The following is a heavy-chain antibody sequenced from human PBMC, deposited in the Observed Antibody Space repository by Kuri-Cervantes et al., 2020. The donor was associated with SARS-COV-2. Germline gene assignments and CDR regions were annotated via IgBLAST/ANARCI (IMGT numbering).Heavy chain of an antibody. CDR2: IKQDGSEK. J-gene: IGHJ3*02. V-gene: IGHV3-7*01. CDR3: ARPQYSSSSDAFDI. D-gene: IGHD6-13*01. Sequence: GGSLRLSCAASGFTFSSYWMSWVRQAPGKGLEWVANIKQDGSEKYYVDSVKGRSTISRDNAKNSLYLQMNSLRAEDTAVYYCARPQYSSSSDAFDIWGQGTMVTVSS. CDR1: GFTFSSYW.